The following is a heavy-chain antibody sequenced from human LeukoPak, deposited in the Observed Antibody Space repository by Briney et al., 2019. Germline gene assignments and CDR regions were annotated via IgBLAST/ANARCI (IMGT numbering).Heavy chain of an antibody. CDR3: ARSTYYYGSGSHYRRFDY. J-gene: IGHJ4*02. V-gene: IGHV4-59*01. CDR1: GGSISSYY. Sequence: PSETLSLTCTVSGGSISSYYWSCIRQPPGKGLEWIGYIYYSGSTNYNPSLKSRVTISVDTSKNQFSLKLSSVTAADTAVYYCARSTYYYGSGSHYRRFDYWGQGTLVTVSS. D-gene: IGHD3-10*01. CDR2: IYYSGST.